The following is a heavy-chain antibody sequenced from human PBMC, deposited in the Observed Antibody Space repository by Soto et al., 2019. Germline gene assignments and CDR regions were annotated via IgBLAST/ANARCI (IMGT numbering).Heavy chain of an antibody. CDR2: IYYSGST. CDR1: GGSISSGGYY. CDR3: ERGFYGVFGDYYYGMDV. V-gene: IGHV4-31*03. D-gene: IGHD3-16*01. Sequence: PSETLSLTCTVSGGSISSGGYYWSWIRQHPGKGLEWIGYIYYSGSTYYNPSLKSRVTISVDTSKNQFSLKLSSVTAADPDGYYCERGFYGVFGDYYYGMDVWGQGTTVTVSS. J-gene: IGHJ6*02.